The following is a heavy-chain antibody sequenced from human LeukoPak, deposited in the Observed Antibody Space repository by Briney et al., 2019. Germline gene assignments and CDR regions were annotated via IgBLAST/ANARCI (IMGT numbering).Heavy chain of an antibody. CDR2: ITPDGETT. V-gene: IGHV3-74*01. Sequence: GGSLRLSCAASRFTFSSYWMHWVRHAPGKGLVWVSRITPDGETTTYADSVKGRFTISRDNAKNTLYLQMNSLRAEDTAVYYCTKDLTGEVDYWGQGTLVTASS. J-gene: IGHJ4*02. D-gene: IGHD7-27*01. CDR1: RFTFSSYW. CDR3: TKDLTGEVDY.